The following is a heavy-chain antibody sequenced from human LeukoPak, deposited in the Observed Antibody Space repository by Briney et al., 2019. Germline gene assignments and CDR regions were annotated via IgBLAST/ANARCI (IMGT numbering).Heavy chain of an antibody. D-gene: IGHD1-26*01. J-gene: IGHJ4*02. CDR2: IYYSGST. CDR1: GGSISSSSYY. Sequence: SETLSLTCTVSGGSISSSSYYWSWIRQPPGKGLEWIGYIYYSGSTNYNPSLKSRVTISVDTSKSQFSLKLSSVTAADTAVYYCARVTRHGSYYFDYWGQGTLVTVSS. V-gene: IGHV4-61*01. CDR3: ARVTRHGSYYFDY.